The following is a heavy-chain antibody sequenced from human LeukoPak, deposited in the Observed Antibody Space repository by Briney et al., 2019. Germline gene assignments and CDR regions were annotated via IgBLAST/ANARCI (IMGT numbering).Heavy chain of an antibody. V-gene: IGHV3-21*01. CDR3: AELGITMIGGV. CDR2: ISTSSSYI. D-gene: IGHD3-10*02. J-gene: IGHJ6*04. CDR1: GFTFNRYN. Sequence: GGSLRLSCAASGFTFNRYNMNWVRRAPGKGLEWVSSISTSSSYIYYADSVRGRFTISRDNAKNSLCLQMNSLRAEDTAVYYCAELGITMIGGVWGKGTTVTISS.